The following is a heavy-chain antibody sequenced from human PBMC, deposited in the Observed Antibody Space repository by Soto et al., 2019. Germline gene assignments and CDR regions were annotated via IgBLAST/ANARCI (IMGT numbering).Heavy chain of an antibody. J-gene: IGHJ5*02. CDR1: GFTFSSYA. CDR2: ISGSGGST. CDR3: AKEPERGSPTKNWFDP. V-gene: IGHV3-23*01. D-gene: IGHD1-26*01. Sequence: VGSLRLSCAASGFTFSSYAMSWVRQAPGKGLEWVSAISGSGGSTYYADSVKGRFTISRDNSKNTLYLQMNSLRAEDTAVYYCAKEPERGSPTKNWFDPWGQGTLVTVSS.